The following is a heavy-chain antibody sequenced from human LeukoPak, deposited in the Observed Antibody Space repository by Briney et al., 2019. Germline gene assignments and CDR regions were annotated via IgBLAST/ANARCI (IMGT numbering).Heavy chain of an antibody. CDR3: AKDLAYYYDSSGFDY. Sequence: GGSLRLSCAASGFTFSSYAMRWVRQPPGKGLEWVSAISGSGGSTYYADSEKGRFTISRDNSKNTLYLQMNSLRAEDTAVYYCAKDLAYYYDSSGFDYWGQGTLVTVSS. CDR2: ISGSGGST. D-gene: IGHD3-22*01. CDR1: GFTFSSYA. J-gene: IGHJ4*02. V-gene: IGHV3-23*01.